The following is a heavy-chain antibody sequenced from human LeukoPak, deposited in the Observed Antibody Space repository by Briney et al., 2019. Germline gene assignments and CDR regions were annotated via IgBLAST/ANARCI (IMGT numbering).Heavy chain of an antibody. D-gene: IGHD6-13*01. Sequence: SETLSLTCTVSGGSISSYYWSWIRQPPGKGLEWIGEINHSGSTNYNPSLKSRVTISVDTSKNQFSLKLSSVTAADTAVYYCARPGYSSSWYRGYNWFDPWGQGTLVTVSS. CDR1: GGSISSYY. CDR3: ARPGYSSSWYRGYNWFDP. J-gene: IGHJ5*02. V-gene: IGHV4-34*01. CDR2: INHSGST.